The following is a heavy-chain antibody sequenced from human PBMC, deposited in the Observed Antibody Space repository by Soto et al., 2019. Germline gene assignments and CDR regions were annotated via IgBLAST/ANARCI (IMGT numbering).Heavy chain of an antibody. V-gene: IGHV3-9*01. CDR2: ISWNSGSI. CDR3: AKAHGDSPEGAFDI. Sequence: GGSLRLSCAASGFTFDDYAMHWVRQAPGKGLEWVSGISWNSGSIGYADSVKGRFTISRDNAKNSLYLQMNSLRAEDTALYYCAKAHGDSPEGAFDIWGQGTMVNVSS. D-gene: IGHD4-17*01. J-gene: IGHJ3*02. CDR1: GFTFDDYA.